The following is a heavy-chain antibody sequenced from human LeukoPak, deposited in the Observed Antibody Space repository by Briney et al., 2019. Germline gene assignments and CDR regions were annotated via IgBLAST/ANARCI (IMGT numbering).Heavy chain of an antibody. Sequence: VSVKVSCKASGYTFTSYDINWVRQATGQGLEWMGWMNPNSGNTGYAQKFQGRVTMTRNTSISTAYMELSSLRSEDTAVYYCARDGVLLWFGELFYYYYGMDVWGQGTTVTVSS. CDR2: MNPNSGNT. J-gene: IGHJ6*02. D-gene: IGHD3-10*01. CDR1: GYTFTSYD. V-gene: IGHV1-8*01. CDR3: ARDGVLLWFGELFYYYYGMDV.